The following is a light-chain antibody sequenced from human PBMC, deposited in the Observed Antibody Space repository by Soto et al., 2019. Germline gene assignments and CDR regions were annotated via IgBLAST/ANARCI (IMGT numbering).Light chain of an antibody. V-gene: IGKV1-39*01. CDR1: QSISNY. J-gene: IGKJ5*01. CDR3: QQTYSKPIT. Sequence: IRITQSPSPLFSFLGDRVTIPFRASQSISNYLNWYQQKVGKAPKLLIYAASNLQRGVTSKFSGSGSGTDFTLTISSLQPEDFATYFCQQTYSKPITFGQGTRLEI. CDR2: AAS.